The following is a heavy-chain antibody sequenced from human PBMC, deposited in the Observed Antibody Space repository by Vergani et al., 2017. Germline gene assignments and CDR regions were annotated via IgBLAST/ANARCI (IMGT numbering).Heavy chain of an antibody. CDR1: GFTFTSSA. Sequence: QMQLVQSGPEVKKPGTSVKVSCKASGFTFTSSAVQWVRQARGQRLEWIGWIVVGSGNTNYAQKFQERVTITRDMSTSTAYMELSSLRSEDTTVYYCARGGVRLHHGYFDLWGRGTLVTVSS. J-gene: IGHJ2*01. CDR2: IVVGSGNT. CDR3: ARGGVRLHHGYFDL. V-gene: IGHV1-58*01. D-gene: IGHD3-10*01.